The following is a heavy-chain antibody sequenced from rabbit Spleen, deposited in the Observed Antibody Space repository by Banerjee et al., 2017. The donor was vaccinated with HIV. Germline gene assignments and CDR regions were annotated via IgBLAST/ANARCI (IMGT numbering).Heavy chain of an antibody. D-gene: IGHD1-1*01. CDR2: IYAGSSGST. Sequence: QSLQESGGGLFQPGGSLALTCKASGFSSSSSYYMCWVRQAPGKGLEWIACIYAGSSGSTYYASWAKGRFTISKTSSTTVTLQMTSLTAADTATYFCARDTSSSFSSYGMDLWGPGTLVTVS. J-gene: IGHJ6*01. CDR3: ARDTSSSFSSYGMDL. V-gene: IGHV1S40*01. CDR1: GFSSSSSYY.